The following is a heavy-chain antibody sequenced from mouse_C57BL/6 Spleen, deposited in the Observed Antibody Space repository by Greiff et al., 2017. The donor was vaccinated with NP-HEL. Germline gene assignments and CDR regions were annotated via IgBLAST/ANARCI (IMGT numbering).Heavy chain of an antibody. CDR3: ANDGSSSWYFDV. D-gene: IGHD1-1*01. Sequence: VQLQQSGAELARPGASVKMSCKASGYTFTSYTMHWVKQRPGQGLEWIGYINPSSGYTKYNQKFKDKATLTADKSSSTAYMQLSILTSEDSAVYYCANDGSSSWYFDVWGTGTTVTVSS. V-gene: IGHV1-4*01. J-gene: IGHJ1*03. CDR1: GYTFTSYT. CDR2: INPSSGYT.